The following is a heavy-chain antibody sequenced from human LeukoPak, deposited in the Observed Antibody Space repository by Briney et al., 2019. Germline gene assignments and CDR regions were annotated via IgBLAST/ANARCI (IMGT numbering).Heavy chain of an antibody. Sequence: SETLSLTCIVSGGSISSSSYYWGWIRQPPGKGLEWIGSIYYSGSTYYNPSLKSRVTISVDTSKNQFSLKLSSVTAADTAAYYCARHMGYGDYVAYWGQGTLVTVSS. V-gene: IGHV4-39*01. CDR2: IYYSGST. CDR3: ARHMGYGDYVAY. D-gene: IGHD4-17*01. CDR1: GGSISSSSYY. J-gene: IGHJ4*02.